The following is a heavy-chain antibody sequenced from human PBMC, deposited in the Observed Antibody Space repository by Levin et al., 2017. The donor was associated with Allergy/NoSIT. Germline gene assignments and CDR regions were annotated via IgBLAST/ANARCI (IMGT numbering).Heavy chain of an antibody. J-gene: IGHJ3*02. D-gene: IGHD3-22*01. CDR3: VKDRGLYYYDSGRVAFEI. CDR2: ISGSGGST. CDR1: GFTFSSYA. Sequence: GGSLRLSCAASGFTFSSYAMSWVRQAPGKGLEWVSAISGSGGSTYYADSVKGRFTISRDNSKNTLYLQMNSLRAEDTAVYYCVKDRGLYYYDSGRVAFEIWGQGTMVTVSS. V-gene: IGHV3-23*01.